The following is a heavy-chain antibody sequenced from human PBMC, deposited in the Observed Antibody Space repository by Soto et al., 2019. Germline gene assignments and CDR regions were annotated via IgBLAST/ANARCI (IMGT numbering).Heavy chain of an antibody. CDR2: ISGSGGST. V-gene: IGHV3-23*01. D-gene: IGHD4-17*01. Sequence: EVQLLESGGGLVQPGGSLRLSCAASGFTFSSYAMSWVRQAPGNGLEWVSAISGSGGSTYYADSVKGRFTISRDNSKNTLYLQMNSMRAEVTAVYYCAKGYGDYQALDYWGQGTLVTVSS. CDR3: AKGYGDYQALDY. J-gene: IGHJ4*02. CDR1: GFTFSSYA.